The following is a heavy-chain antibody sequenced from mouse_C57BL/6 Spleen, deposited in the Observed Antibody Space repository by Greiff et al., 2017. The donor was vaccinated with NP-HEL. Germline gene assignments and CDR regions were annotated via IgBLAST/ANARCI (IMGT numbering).Heavy chain of an antibody. D-gene: IGHD1-1*01. CDR2: IYPRDGST. Sequence: QVQLQQPGAELVRPGSSVKLSCKASGYTFTSYWMDWVKQRPGQGLEWIGWIYPRDGSTMYNEKFKGKATLTVDTSSSTAYMELHSLTSEDSAVYFCARGDYGSSYCFDYWGQGTTLTVSS. V-gene: IGHV1-85*01. J-gene: IGHJ2*01. CDR1: GYTFTSYW. CDR3: ARGDYGSSYCFDY.